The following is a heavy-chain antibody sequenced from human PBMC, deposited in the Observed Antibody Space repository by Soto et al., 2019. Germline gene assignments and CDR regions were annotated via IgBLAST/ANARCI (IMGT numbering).Heavy chain of an antibody. Sequence: QVQLQESGPGLVKPSETLSLTCTVSGGSISSYYWSWIRQPPGKGLEWIGYIYYSGSTNYNPSLKSRVTISVDTSKNQFSLKLSSVTAADTAVYYCARQVENWFDPWGQGTLVTVSS. CDR1: GGSISSYY. V-gene: IGHV4-59*08. CDR2: IYYSGST. J-gene: IGHJ5*02. D-gene: IGHD1-1*01. CDR3: ARQVENWFDP.